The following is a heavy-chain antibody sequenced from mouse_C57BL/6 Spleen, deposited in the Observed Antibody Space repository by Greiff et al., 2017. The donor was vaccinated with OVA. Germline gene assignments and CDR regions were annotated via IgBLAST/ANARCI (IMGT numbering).Heavy chain of an antibody. J-gene: IGHJ2*01. CDR2: IYPGSGST. Sequence: QVQLQQPGAELVKPGASVKMSCKASGYTFTSYWITWVKQRPGQGLEWIGDIYPGSGSTNYNEKFKSKATLTVDTSSSTAYMQLSSLTSEDSAVYYCARTYGNSRFFDYWGQGTTLTVSS. CDR3: ARTYGNSRFFDY. CDR1: GYTFTSYW. V-gene: IGHV1-55*01. D-gene: IGHD2-1*01.